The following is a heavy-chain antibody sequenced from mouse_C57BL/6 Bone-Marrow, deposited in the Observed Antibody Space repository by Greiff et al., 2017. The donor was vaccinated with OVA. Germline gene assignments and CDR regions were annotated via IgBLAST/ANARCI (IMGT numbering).Heavy chain of an antibody. V-gene: IGHV1-69*01. CDR2: IDPSDSSA. CDR1: GYTFTSYW. J-gene: IGHJ1*03. Sequence: QVQLQQPGAELVLPGASVKLSCKASGYTFTSYWMHWVKQRPGQGLEWIGEIDPSDSSANYNQMFKGKFTLTVDKSSNTAYMKHSSLTSEDSAVYDCARSDGDYVLLYWYFDVWGTGTTVTVSS. CDR3: ARSDGDYVLLYWYFDV. D-gene: IGHD2-13*01.